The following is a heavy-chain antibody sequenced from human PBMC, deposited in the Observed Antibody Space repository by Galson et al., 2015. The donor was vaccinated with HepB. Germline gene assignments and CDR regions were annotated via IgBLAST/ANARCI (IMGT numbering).Heavy chain of an antibody. D-gene: IGHD6-6*01. V-gene: IGHV3-23*01. CDR3: AKDVTSSSVWYFDL. CDR2: FSGIGGCT. Sequence: SLRVSCAASAFNFRSHTMSGALQAPGKGLEWVSAFSGIGGCTYYADSVTVRFTVSRDNSKKAIYLQMNSLRAVDTAVYYCAKDVTSSSVWYFDLWGRGTLVAVSS. CDR1: AFNFRSHT. J-gene: IGHJ2*01.